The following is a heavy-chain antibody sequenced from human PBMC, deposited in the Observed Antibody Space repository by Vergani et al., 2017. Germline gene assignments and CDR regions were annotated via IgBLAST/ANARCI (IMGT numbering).Heavy chain of an antibody. CDR3: ARVILPKELPVAFDI. CDR1: GFTFSSYA. V-gene: IGHV3-30-3*01. D-gene: IGHD1-7*01. J-gene: IGHJ3*02. CDR2: ISYDGSNK. Sequence: QVQLVESGGGVVQPGRSLRLSCAASGFTFSSYAMHWVRQAPGKGLEWVAVISYDGSNKYYADSVKGRFTISRNKSKNTLYLQMNSLRAEDTAVYYCARVILPKELPVAFDIWGQGTMVTVSS.